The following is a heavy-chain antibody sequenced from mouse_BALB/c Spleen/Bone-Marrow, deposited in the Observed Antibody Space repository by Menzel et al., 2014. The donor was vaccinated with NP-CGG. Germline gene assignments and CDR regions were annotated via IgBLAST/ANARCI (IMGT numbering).Heavy chain of an antibody. CDR1: GFTFSTFG. D-gene: IGHD4-1*01. J-gene: IGHJ1*01. V-gene: IGHV5-17*02. CDR2: ISSGSTAI. CDR3: ARGGNWDDFDV. Sequence: EVMLVESGGGLVQPGGSRKLSCAASGFTFSTFGMHWVRQVPEKGLEWVAYISSGSTAIFYADTLKGRFTISRDNPENTLFLQMTSLRSEDTAMYYCARGGNWDDFDVWGAGTTVTVSS.